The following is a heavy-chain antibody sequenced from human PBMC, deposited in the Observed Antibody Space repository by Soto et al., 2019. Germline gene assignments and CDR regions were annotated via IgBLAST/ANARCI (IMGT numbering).Heavy chain of an antibody. Sequence: QVQLQQSGPGLVKPSQTLSLTCAISGDSVSSNSAAWNWIRQSPSGGLEWLGRTYYRSRWYNDYAVSVRSRITIQPDTSKNQFSLHLNSVTPEDTAVYYCAGTTSLQWYYMDVWGKGTTVTVSS. CDR3: AGTTSLQWYYMDV. CDR2: TYYRSRWYN. V-gene: IGHV6-1*01. D-gene: IGHD1-7*01. CDR1: GDSVSSNSAA. J-gene: IGHJ6*03.